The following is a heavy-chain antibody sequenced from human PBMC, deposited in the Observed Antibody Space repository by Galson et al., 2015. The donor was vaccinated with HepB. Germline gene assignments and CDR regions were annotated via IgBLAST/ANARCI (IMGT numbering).Heavy chain of an antibody. J-gene: IGHJ4*02. CDR2: IWYDGSNK. V-gene: IGHV3-33*01. CDR1: GFTFSSYG. CDR3: ARDRYDSSGYYYFDY. Sequence: SLRLSCAASGFTFSSYGMHWVRQAPGKGLEWVAVIWYDGSNKYYADSVKGRFTISRDNSKNTLYLQMNSLRAEDTAVYYCARDRYDSSGYYYFDYWGQGTLVTVSS. D-gene: IGHD3-22*01.